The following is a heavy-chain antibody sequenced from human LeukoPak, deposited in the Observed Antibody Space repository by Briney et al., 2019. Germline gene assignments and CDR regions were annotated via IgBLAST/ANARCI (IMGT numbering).Heavy chain of an antibody. Sequence: SETLSLTCTVSGGSISRYYWSWIRQPAGKGLEWIGRFHTRGSTNYNPSLKSRVIISVDTSKNQFSLKLNSVTAADTAVYYCARQEVAGMGHYYHQYMDVWGKGTTVTISS. V-gene: IGHV4-4*07. CDR1: GGSISRYY. CDR3: ARQEVAGMGHYYHQYMDV. CDR2: FHTRGST. J-gene: IGHJ6*03. D-gene: IGHD6-19*01.